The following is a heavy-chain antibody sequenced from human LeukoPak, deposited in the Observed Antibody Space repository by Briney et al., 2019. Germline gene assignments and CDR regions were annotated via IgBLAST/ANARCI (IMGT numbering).Heavy chain of an antibody. CDR3: VRDYNDSSGYYPDGLGY. Sequence: SETLSLTCAVYGGSFSGYYWSWIRQPPGKGLEWIGHISYSGNIDYNPSLKSRVSISTDTSKNQFSLNLISVTAADTAVYYCVRDYNDSSGYYPDGLGYWGQGTLVTVYS. CDR2: ISYSGNI. J-gene: IGHJ4*02. V-gene: IGHV4-59*01. D-gene: IGHD3-22*01. CDR1: GGSFSGYY.